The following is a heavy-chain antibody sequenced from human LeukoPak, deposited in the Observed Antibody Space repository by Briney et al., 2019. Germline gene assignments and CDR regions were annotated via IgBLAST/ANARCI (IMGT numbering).Heavy chain of an antibody. J-gene: IGHJ6*02. D-gene: IGHD4-17*01. Sequence: GGSLRLSCAASGFTFSSYGMHWVRQAPGKGLEWVAVISYDGSNKYYADSVKGRFTISRDNAKNSLYLQMNSLRAEDTAVYYCARYYGDYFYYGMDVWGQGTTVTVSS. CDR3: ARYYGDYFYYGMDV. CDR1: GFTFSSYG. V-gene: IGHV3-30*03. CDR2: ISYDGSNK.